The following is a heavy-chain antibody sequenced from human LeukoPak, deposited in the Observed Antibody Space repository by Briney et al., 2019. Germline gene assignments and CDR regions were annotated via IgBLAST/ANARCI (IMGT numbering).Heavy chain of an antibody. D-gene: IGHD1-26*01. CDR3: ARFRQLLRSYSDY. J-gene: IGHJ4*02. V-gene: IGHV5-51*01. CDR2: IYPGDCDT. CDR1: GYIFTTYC. Sequence: GESLKISCKGSGYIFTTYCIVWVRQMPAKGREWMGTIYPGDCDTRYNPSFQGQVTISADNSIITAYLQSNSLDASDNAMYYCARFRQLLRSYSDYWGQGTLVAVSS.